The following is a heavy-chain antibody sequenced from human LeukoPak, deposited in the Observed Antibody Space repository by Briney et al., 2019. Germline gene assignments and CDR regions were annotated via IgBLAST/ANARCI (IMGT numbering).Heavy chain of an antibody. CDR2: ISWNSGRV. CDR1: GFTFDDFA. J-gene: IGHJ4*02. CDR3: AKDMSSVVVAPRY. D-gene: IGHD2-15*01. V-gene: IGHV3-9*01. Sequence: SGGSLRLSCAASGFTFDDFAMHWVRQAPGKGLEWVSGISWNSGRVGYADSVKGRFTISRDNAKNSLYLQMNSLRAEDTALYYCAKDMSSVVVAPRYWGQGTLVTVSS.